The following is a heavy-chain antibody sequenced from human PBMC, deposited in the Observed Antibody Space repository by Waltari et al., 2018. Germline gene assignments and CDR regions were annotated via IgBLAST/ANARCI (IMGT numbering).Heavy chain of an antibody. Sequence: QVQLMQSGAEVKKPGSSVTVSCQASGGTFSIHAFCWVRQAPGQGLEWLGGVIPMFGTVNYAQRFQGRVTITAAESTSTIYMELHTLRSEDTAVYYCASGAGYCSSSNCPHDAFNVWGQGTMVTVSS. CDR1: GGTFSIHA. V-gene: IGHV1-69*01. D-gene: IGHD2-2*01. CDR3: ASGAGYCSSSNCPHDAFNV. J-gene: IGHJ3*01. CDR2: VIPMFGTV.